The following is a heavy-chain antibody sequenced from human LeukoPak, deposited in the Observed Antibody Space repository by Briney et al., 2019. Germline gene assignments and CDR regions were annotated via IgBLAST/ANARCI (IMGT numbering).Heavy chain of an antibody. CDR1: GYTFTSYD. V-gene: IGHV1-8*03. D-gene: IGHD3-10*01. CDR2: MNPNSGNT. J-gene: IGHJ4*02. CDR3: ARGHYSLWFGELLNYFDY. Sequence: GASVKVSCKASGYTFTSYDINWVRQATGQGLEWMGWMNPNSGNTGYAQKFQGRVTITRNTSISTAYMELSSLRSEDTAVYYCARGHYSLWFGELLNYFDYWGQGTLVTVSS.